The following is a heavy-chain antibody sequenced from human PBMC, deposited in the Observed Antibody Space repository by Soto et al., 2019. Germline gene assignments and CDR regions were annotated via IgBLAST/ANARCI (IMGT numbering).Heavy chain of an antibody. J-gene: IGHJ6*02. D-gene: IGHD4-17*01. CDR2: IYHSGSA. CDR3: ARAHYGDYGYGMDV. CDR1: GGSISSGGYS. V-gene: IGHV4-30-2*01. Sequence: QLQLQESGSGLVKPSQTLSLTCAVSGGSISSGGYSWTWIRQPPGKGLEWTGYIYHSGSAYYNPSLKRRATISVDRSKNQFSLKLSSVTAADTAVYYCARAHYGDYGYGMDVWGQGTTVTVSS.